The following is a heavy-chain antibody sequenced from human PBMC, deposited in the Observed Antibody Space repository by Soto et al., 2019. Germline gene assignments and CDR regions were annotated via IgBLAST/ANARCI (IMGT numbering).Heavy chain of an antibody. D-gene: IGHD5-12*01. Sequence: SETLSLTCTVSGGSISSSSYYWGWIRQPPGKGLEWIGSIYYSGSTYYNPSLKSRVTISVDTSKNQFSLKLSSVTAADTAVYYCARRGMATWLDPADYWGQGTLVTVSS. CDR1: GGSISSSSYY. CDR3: ARRGMATWLDPADY. CDR2: IYYSGST. V-gene: IGHV4-39*01. J-gene: IGHJ4*02.